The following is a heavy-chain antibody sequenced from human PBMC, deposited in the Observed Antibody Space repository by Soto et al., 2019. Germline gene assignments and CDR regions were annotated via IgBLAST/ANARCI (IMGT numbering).Heavy chain of an antibody. D-gene: IGHD1-1*01. V-gene: IGHV3-23*01. Sequence: EVQLLESGGGLVQPGGSLRLSCAASGFTFSSSDMAWVRQAPGKGLEWVSLISISGGNTYYADSVKGRVTISRDNSKNPLFLQLDSLRAEDTAVYYCAKRGTNLPFDYWGQGTLVTVSS. CDR2: ISISGGNT. CDR3: AKRGTNLPFDY. J-gene: IGHJ4*02. CDR1: GFTFSSSD.